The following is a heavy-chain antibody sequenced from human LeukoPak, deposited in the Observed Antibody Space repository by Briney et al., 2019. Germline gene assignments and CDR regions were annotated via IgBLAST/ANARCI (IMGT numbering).Heavy chain of an antibody. D-gene: IGHD6-13*01. CDR3: ARGGVAAAGTIYFDY. V-gene: IGHV4-34*01. Sequence: SETLSLTCAVYGGSFSGYYWSWIRQPPGKGLEWIGEINHSGSTNYNPSLKSRVTISVDTSKNQFSLKLSSVTAADTVVYYCARGGVAAAGTIYFDYWGQGTLVTVSS. J-gene: IGHJ4*02. CDR2: INHSGST. CDR1: GGSFSGYY.